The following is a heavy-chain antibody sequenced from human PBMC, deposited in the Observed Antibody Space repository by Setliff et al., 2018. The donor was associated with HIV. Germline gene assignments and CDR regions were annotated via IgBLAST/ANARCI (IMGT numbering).Heavy chain of an antibody. D-gene: IGHD6-19*01. CDR2: MKQDGSEI. Sequence: GSLRLSCAASGISFSSYWMSWVRQAPGKGPEWVASMKQDGSEIYYVDSVKGRFTISRDNAKSSLYLQMSSLRTEDMAVYYCAKDGSGWSQHGGQGTRVTVSS. V-gene: IGHV3-7*01. CDR1: GISFSSYW. J-gene: IGHJ1*01. CDR3: AKDGSGWSQH.